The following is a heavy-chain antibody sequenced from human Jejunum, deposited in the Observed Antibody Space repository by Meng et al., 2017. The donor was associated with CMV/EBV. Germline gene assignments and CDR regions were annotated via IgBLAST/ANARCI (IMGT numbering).Heavy chain of an antibody. D-gene: IGHD4-23*01. CDR3: ARANSGFGGNLDH. Sequence: SVSGGSIGTYYWSWIRQSPGKGLEWIGYIYYSGSTNYNPSLKRRVTISLDASKNQFSLKLRSVTAADTAVYYCARANSGFGGNLDHWGQGTPVTISS. CDR2: IYYSGST. V-gene: IGHV4-59*01. J-gene: IGHJ5*02. CDR1: GGSIGTYY.